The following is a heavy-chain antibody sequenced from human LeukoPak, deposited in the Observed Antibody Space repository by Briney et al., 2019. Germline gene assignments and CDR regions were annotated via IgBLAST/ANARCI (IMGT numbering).Heavy chain of an antibody. V-gene: IGHV5-51*01. CDR2: IYPGDSDT. Sequence: GESLKISCKGSGYRFTSYWIGWVRQMPGKGLVWMGIIYPGDSDTRYSPSFQGQVTISADKSISTAYLQRSRLKASDTAMYYFTRYGRGGYNWQGLDYWGQRTLVTVSS. J-gene: IGHJ4*02. CDR1: GYRFTSYW. CDR3: TRYGRGGYNWQGLDY. D-gene: IGHD5-24*01.